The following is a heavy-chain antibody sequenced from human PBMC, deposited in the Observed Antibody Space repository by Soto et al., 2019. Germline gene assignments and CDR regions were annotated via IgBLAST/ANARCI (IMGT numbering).Heavy chain of an antibody. CDR2: IYSTENT. Sequence: SETLSLTCTVSGGSVSSNGYSWGWIRQSPGKGLEWIGTIYSTENTYYHPSLLSRVTISVDTSMNEFSLKLSSVTAADTAVYYCSRSTIAPRLFMYPFDSWGQGTLVTVSS. CDR3: SRSTIAPRLFMYPFDS. CDR1: GGSVSSNGYS. V-gene: IGHV4-39*01. J-gene: IGHJ4*02. D-gene: IGHD6-6*01.